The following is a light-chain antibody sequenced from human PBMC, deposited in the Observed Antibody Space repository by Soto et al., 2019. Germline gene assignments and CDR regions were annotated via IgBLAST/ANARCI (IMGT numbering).Light chain of an antibody. V-gene: IGLV1-40*01. CDR1: SSNTGANYD. CDR2: HNN. CDR3: QSYDISLSGYV. J-gene: IGLJ1*01. Sequence: QSVLTQPPSVSGAPGQRVTISCTGSSSNTGANYDVHWYQHLPGTAPKLLIYHNNNRPSGVPDRFSGSKSGTSASLAITGLQAEDEADYYCQSYDISLSGYVFGTGTKVTVL.